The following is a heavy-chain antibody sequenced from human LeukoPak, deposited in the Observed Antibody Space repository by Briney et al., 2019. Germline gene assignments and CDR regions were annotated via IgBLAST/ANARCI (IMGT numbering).Heavy chain of an antibody. J-gene: IGHJ4*02. CDR1: GLTFIDFW. V-gene: IGHV3-7*01. CDR2: IKPDGSEK. CDR3: SGRDSSRSPRAY. Sequence: GGSLRLSCATSGLTFIDFWMNWVRQAPGRGLEWVANIKPDGSEKYYVDSVKGRFAISRDNAKNEVYLEMNSLRAEDTGVYYCSGRDSSRSPRAYWGQGTLVSVSS. D-gene: IGHD2-2*01.